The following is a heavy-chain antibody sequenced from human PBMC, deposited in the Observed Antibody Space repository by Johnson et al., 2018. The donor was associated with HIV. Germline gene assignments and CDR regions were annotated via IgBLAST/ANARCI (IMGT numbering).Heavy chain of an antibody. CDR1: GFSFSDHF. CDR3: ARAPRAFCDGDCYPNAFGI. V-gene: IGHV3-64*01. D-gene: IGHD2-21*02. J-gene: IGHJ3*02. CDR2: ISNNGDST. Sequence: VQLVESGGGVVQPGGSLRLSCVGSGFSFSDHFMDWVRQAPGKGLEYFSAISNNGDSTYYANSVKDRFTISRDNSKNTLYLQMGSLRAEDMAVYYCARAPRAFCDGDCYPNAFGIWGQGTMVTVSS.